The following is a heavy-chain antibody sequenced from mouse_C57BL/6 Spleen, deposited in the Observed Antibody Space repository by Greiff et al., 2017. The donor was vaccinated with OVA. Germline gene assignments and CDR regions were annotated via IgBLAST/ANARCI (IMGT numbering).Heavy chain of an antibody. D-gene: IGHD2-3*01. CDR1: GYSITSGYY. J-gene: IGHJ2*01. Sequence: VQLQQSGPGLVKPSQSLSLTCSVSGYSITSGYYWNWIRQFPGNKLEWMGYISYDGSNNYNPSLKNRISITRDTSKNQFFLKLNSVTTEDTATYYCARYDGPYFDYWGQGTTLTVSS. CDR2: ISYDGSN. CDR3: ARYDGPYFDY. V-gene: IGHV3-6*01.